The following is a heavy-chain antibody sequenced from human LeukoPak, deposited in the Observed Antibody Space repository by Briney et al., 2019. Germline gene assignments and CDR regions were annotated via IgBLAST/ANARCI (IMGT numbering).Heavy chain of an antibody. J-gene: IGHJ4*02. Sequence: GGSLRLSCAASGFTFSSYAMYWVRQAPGKGLEWVAVISYDGSNKYYADSVKGRFTISRDNSKNTLYLQMNSLRAEDTAVYYCAAPAAPYYYDSSGYISPAGRGQGTLVTVSS. D-gene: IGHD3-22*01. V-gene: IGHV3-30-3*01. CDR3: AAPAAPYYYDSSGYISPAG. CDR1: GFTFSSYA. CDR2: ISYDGSNK.